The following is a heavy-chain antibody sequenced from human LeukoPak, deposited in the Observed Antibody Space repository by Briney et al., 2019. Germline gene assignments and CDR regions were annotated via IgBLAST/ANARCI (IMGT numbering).Heavy chain of an antibody. V-gene: IGHV3-30*04. CDR3: AREDYYGSGSFGY. CDR1: GFTFSSYA. Sequence: PGGSLRLSRAASGFTFSSYAMHWVRQAPGKGLEWVAVISYDGSNKYYADSVKGRFTISRDNSKNTLYLQMNSLRAEDTAVYYCAREDYYGSGSFGYWGQGTLVTVSS. D-gene: IGHD3-10*01. CDR2: ISYDGSNK. J-gene: IGHJ4*02.